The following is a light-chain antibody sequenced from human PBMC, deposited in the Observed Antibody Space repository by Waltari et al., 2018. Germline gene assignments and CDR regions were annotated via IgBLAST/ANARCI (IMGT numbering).Light chain of an antibody. V-gene: IGLV2-14*03. CDR3: SSYIDSSTLEL. CDR2: DVS. CDR1: SSDVGDYNY. J-gene: IGLJ2*01. Sequence: QSALTQPASVSGSPGQSITISCTGPSSDVGDYNYVSWYQQHPGKAPKLMIYDVSKRPSGVSSRFAGSKSGNTASLTISGLQAEDEADYYCSSYIDSSTLELFGGGTSLTVL.